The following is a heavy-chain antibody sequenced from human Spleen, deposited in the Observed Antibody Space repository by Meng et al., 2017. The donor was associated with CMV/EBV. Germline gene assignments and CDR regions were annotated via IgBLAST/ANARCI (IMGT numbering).Heavy chain of an antibody. CDR3: TRKGSGVGMGPVPGVATFDY. CDR1: FTDYY. D-gene: IGHD3-3*01. V-gene: IGHV1-2*06. CDR2: ISPNSGAT. Sequence: FTDYYMHGVRQAPGQGFEGMGRISPNSGATNYAQKFQGRVTMTRDTSISTVYMELRSLRSGDTAMYFCTRKGSGVGMGPVPGVATFDYWGQGTLVTVSS. J-gene: IGHJ4*02.